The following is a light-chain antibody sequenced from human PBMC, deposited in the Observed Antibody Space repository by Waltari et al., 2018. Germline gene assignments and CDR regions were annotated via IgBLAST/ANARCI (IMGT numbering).Light chain of an antibody. CDR1: GSRIGSID. Sequence: QSLVTQSPSVSGTPGQRVTISCSASGSRIGSIDLNWYQQFPGTAPNLLIHHFNVRPSGVPARFPGSKSGTSATLTISGLQSEDEADYYCAAWFDSLNGWVFGGGTKVTVL. V-gene: IGLV1-44*01. CDR3: AAWFDSLNGWV. J-gene: IGLJ3*02. CDR2: HFN.